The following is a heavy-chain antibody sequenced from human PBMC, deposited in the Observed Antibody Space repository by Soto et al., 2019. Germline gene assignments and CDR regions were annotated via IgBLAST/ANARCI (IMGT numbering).Heavy chain of an antibody. CDR1: GFTFSSYA. D-gene: IGHD2-2*01. CDR3: LKDRHCSSTSCKGWFDP. J-gene: IGHJ5*02. V-gene: IGHV3-64D*06. Sequence: PGGSLRLSXSASGFTFSSYAMHWVRQAPGKGLEYVSAISSNGGSTYYADSVKGRFTISRDNSKNTLYLQMSSLRAEDTAVYYCLKDRHCSSTSCKGWFDPWGQGTLVTVSS. CDR2: ISSNGGST.